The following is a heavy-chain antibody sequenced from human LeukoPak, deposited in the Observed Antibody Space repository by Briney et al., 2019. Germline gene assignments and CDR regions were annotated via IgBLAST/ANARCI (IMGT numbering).Heavy chain of an antibody. V-gene: IGHV3-21*01. D-gene: IGHD5-24*01. CDR3: AREGDGYNLLGDYYYGMDV. CDR1: GFTFSSYT. J-gene: IGHJ6*02. CDR2: ISSSSSYI. Sequence: PGESLRLSCAASGFTFSSYTMNWVRQAPGKGLEWVSSISSSSSYIYYADSVKGRFTFSRDNAKNSLYLQMNSLRAEDTAVYYCAREGDGYNLLGDYYYGMDVWGQGTTVTVSS.